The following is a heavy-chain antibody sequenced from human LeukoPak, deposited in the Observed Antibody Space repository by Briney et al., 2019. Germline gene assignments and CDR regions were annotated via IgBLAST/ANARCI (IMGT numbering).Heavy chain of an antibody. CDR1: GGSISSSSYY. V-gene: IGHV4-61*05. D-gene: IGHD3-22*01. Sequence: SETLSLTCTVSGGSISSSSYYWGWIRQSPGKRLEWIAYVYYNGDIMYNPSLKSRVTISLDTSKNQFSLNMASVTAADTAVYFCATTWYYDNRGYLFDDWGHGTLVTVSS. CDR3: ATTWYYDNRGYLFDD. J-gene: IGHJ4*01. CDR2: VYYNGDI.